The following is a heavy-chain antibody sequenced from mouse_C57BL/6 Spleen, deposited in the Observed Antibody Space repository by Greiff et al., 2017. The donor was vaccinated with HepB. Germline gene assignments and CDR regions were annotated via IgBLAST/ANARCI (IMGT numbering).Heavy chain of an antibody. V-gene: IGHV5-17*01. CDR3: ARSYDYDDGWYFDV. CDR2: ISSGSSTI. CDR1: GFTFSDYG. Sequence: EVQRVESGGGLVKPGGSLKLSCAASGFTFSDYGMHWVRQAPEKGLEWVAYISSGSSTIYYADTVKGRFTISRDNAKSTLFLQMTSLRSEDTAMYYCARSYDYDDGWYFDVWGTGTTVTVSS. J-gene: IGHJ1*03. D-gene: IGHD2-4*01.